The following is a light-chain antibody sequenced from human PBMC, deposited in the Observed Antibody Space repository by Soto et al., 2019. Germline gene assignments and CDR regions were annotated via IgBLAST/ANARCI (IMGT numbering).Light chain of an antibody. CDR1: PPVGNN. V-gene: IGKV3-15*01. CDR3: QPYNNWPLT. J-gene: IGKJ4*01. Sequence: EFVLQKSPGTLSLSPGESSTLSCRGRPPVGNNYLAWYQQKPGQAPRLLIYDTSTRATGVPTRFSGSRSGAEFTLTIDSLQSEDFAVYYCQPYNNWPLTVGGGTKVDIK. CDR2: DTS.